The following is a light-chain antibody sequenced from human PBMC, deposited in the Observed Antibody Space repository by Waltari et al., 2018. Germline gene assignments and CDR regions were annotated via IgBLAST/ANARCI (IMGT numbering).Light chain of an antibody. J-gene: IGKJ1*01. Sequence: EIELTQSPGTVSLSPGEGATLSCRASQSVNGALAWYQQKPGQAPRLLIYHASNRATGIPDRFSGSGSGTDFSLTISRLEPEDFAVYYCQHYLRLPVTFGQGTKVEI. CDR3: QHYLRLPVT. V-gene: IGKV3-20*01. CDR1: QSVNGA. CDR2: HAS.